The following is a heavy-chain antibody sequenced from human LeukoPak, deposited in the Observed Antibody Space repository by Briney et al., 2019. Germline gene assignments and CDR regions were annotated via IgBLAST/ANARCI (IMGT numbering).Heavy chain of an antibody. CDR2: IYHSGST. CDR1: GYSISSSYY. J-gene: IGHJ4*02. D-gene: IGHD2-21*01. V-gene: IGHV4-38-2*01. Sequence: PSETLSLTCAVSGYSISSSYYWGWIRQPPGKGLEWIGSIYHSGSTYYNPSLKSRVTISVDTSKNQFSLKLSSVTAADTAVYYCARHYSSALDYWGQGTLVTVSS. CDR3: ARHYSSALDY.